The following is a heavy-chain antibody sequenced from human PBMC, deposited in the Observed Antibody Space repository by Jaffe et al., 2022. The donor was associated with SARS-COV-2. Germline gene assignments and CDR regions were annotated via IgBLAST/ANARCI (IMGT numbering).Heavy chain of an antibody. CDR1: GFTFSSYG. CDR3: ARGEGYSYGPCDY. J-gene: IGHJ4*02. CDR2: IWYDGSNK. D-gene: IGHD5-18*01. V-gene: IGHV3-33*01. Sequence: QVQLVESGGGVVQPGRSLRLSCAASGFTFSSYGMHWVRQAPGKGLEWVAVIWYDGSNKYYADSVKGRFTISRDNSKNTLYLQMNSLRAEDTAVYYCARGEGYSYGPCDYWGQGTLVTVSS.